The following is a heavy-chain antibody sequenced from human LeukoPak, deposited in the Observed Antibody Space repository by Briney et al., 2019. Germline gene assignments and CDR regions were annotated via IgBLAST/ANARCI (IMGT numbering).Heavy chain of an antibody. CDR2: VNAGSGYT. Sequence: GASVKVSCKASGYTFTSYALHWVRQAPGQRLEWMGWVNAGSGYTKYSQKFQGRVIITRDTSANTAYMELSSLTSEDTAVYYCARTGGTTWIQLWSDYWGQGGLVTVSS. J-gene: IGHJ4*02. D-gene: IGHD5-18*01. V-gene: IGHV1-3*01. CDR3: ARTGGTTWIQLWSDY. CDR1: GYTFTSYA.